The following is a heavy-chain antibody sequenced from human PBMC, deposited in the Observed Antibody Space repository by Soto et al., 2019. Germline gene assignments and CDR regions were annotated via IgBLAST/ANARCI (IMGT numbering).Heavy chain of an antibody. CDR1: GGSISSYY. D-gene: IGHD6-19*01. J-gene: IGHJ4*02. CDR2: IYTSGST. Sequence: QVQLQESGPGLVKPSETLSLTCTVSGGSISSYYWSWIRQPAGKGLEWIGRIYTSGSTNYNPSLKSRVTMSVATSKNQFSLKLSSVTAADTAVYYCARGGYSSGWSPGYYFDYWGQGTLVTVSS. V-gene: IGHV4-4*07. CDR3: ARGGYSSGWSPGYYFDY.